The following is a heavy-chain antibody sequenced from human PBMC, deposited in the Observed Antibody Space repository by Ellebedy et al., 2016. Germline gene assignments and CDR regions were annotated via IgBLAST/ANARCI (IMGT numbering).Heavy chain of an antibody. CDR3: AASREAADESWFDP. V-gene: IGHV1-45*02. CDR2: ITPFNGNT. CDR1: GYNLITYA. Sequence: ASVKVSCKASGYNLITYAIYWVRQAPGQALEWMGWITPFNGNTNYALRFQDRVTITEDRSMTTAYMELTSLRSDDTAMYFCAASREAADESWFDPWGQGTLVTVSS. J-gene: IGHJ5*02. D-gene: IGHD6-13*01.